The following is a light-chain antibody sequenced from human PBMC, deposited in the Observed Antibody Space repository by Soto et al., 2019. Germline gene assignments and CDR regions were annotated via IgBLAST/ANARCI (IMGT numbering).Light chain of an antibody. V-gene: IGKV1-12*01. CDR2: AAS. Sequence: DIQMTQSPSSVSASVGDRVTITCRASQGVSNWLAWYQQKPGKAPKLLIYAASTLRSGVPSRFRGSGSGTDFTFTISSLQPEDFATYYCQQLDSYPLTFGGGTTVDI. J-gene: IGKJ4*01. CDR1: QGVSNW. CDR3: QQLDSYPLT.